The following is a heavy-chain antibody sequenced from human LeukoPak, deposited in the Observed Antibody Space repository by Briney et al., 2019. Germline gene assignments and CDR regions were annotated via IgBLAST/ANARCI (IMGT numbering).Heavy chain of an antibody. CDR2: IRYDGSNQ. J-gene: IGHJ4*02. D-gene: IGHD5-18*01. Sequence: GGSLRLSCAASGFTFSSYGMHLVRQTPGKGLEWVSFIRYDGSNQYYADSVKGRFTISRDNSKNTLYLQMNSLRPEDTAVYFCARGYGECHFDYWGQGTLVTVSS. CDR1: GFTFSSYG. CDR3: ARGYGECHFDY. V-gene: IGHV3-30*02.